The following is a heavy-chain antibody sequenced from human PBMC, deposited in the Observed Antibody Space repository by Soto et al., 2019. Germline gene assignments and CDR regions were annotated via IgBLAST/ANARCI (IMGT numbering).Heavy chain of an antibody. CDR1: GFTFSSYA. D-gene: IGHD3-10*01. CDR2: ISYDGSNK. CDR3: ARRKRGFGELLPPQWFDP. V-gene: IGHV3-30-3*01. J-gene: IGHJ5*02. Sequence: GGSLRLSCAASGFTFSSYAMHWVRQAPGKGPEWVAVISYDGSNKYYADSVKGRFTISRDNSKNTLYLQMNSLRAEDTAVYHCARRKRGFGELLPPQWFDPWGQGTLVTVSS.